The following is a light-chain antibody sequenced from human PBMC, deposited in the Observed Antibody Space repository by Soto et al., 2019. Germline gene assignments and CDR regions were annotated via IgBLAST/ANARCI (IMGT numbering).Light chain of an antibody. CDR1: QSVSSSY. CDR2: GAS. J-gene: IGKJ1*01. CDR3: QQYGSSRWT. Sequence: EIVLTQSRGTLSLSPGARATLSCRASQSVSSSYLAWYQQKPGQAPRLLIYGASSRATGIPDRFSGSGSGTDFTLTISRLEPEEFAVYYCQQYGSSRWTVGQGTKVDIK. V-gene: IGKV3-20*01.